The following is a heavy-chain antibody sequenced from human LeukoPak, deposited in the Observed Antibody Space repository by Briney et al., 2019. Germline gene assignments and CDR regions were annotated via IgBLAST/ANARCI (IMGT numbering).Heavy chain of an antibody. CDR2: IYYSGST. D-gene: IGHD1-26*01. V-gene: IGHV4-39*07. Sequence: SETLSPTCTVSGGSISSSSYYWGWIRQPPGKGLEWIGSIYYSGSTYYNPSLKSRVTISVDTSKNQFSLKLSSVTAADTAVYYCARVSGSYYYYYMDVWGKGTTVTISS. J-gene: IGHJ6*03. CDR3: ARVSGSYYYYYMDV. CDR1: GGSISSSSYY.